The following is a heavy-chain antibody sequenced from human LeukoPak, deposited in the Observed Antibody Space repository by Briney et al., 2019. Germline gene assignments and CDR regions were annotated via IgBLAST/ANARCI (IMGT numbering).Heavy chain of an antibody. CDR3: ARASGYYYYFYMDV. CDR1: GFTFSSYS. V-gene: IGHV3-21*01. J-gene: IGHJ6*03. Sequence: TGGSLRLSCAASGFTFSSYSMNWVRQAPGKGLEWVSSISSSSYIYYADSVKGRFTTSRDNAKNSLYLQMNSLRAEDTAVYYCARASGYYYYFYMDVWGKGTTVTISS. CDR2: ISSSSYI.